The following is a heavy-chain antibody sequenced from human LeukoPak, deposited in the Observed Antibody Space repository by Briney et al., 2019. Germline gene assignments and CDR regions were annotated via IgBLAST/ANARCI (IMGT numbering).Heavy chain of an antibody. CDR3: AREDYGSGSLDY. CDR1: GGSISSGGYS. CDR2: IYHSGST. D-gene: IGHD3-10*01. V-gene: IGHV4-30-2*01. Sequence: SSETLSLTCAVSGGSISSGGYSWSWIRQPPGKGLEWIGYIYHSGSTYYNPSLKSRVTISVDRSKNQFSLKLSSVTAADTAVYYCAREDYGSGSLDYWGQGTLVTVSS. J-gene: IGHJ4*02.